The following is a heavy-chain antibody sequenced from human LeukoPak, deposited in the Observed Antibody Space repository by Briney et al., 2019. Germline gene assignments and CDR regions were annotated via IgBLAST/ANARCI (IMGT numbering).Heavy chain of an antibody. J-gene: IGHJ4*02. CDR1: GYTFTSYY. CDR3: ARSMVRTQFDY. V-gene: IGHV1-46*01. CDR2: INPSGGST. Sequence: GASVKVSCKASGYTFTSYYMHWVRQAPGQGLEWMGIINPSGGSTSYARKFQGRVTMTRDTSTSTVYMELSSLRSEDTAVYYCARSMVRTQFDYWGQGTLVTVSS. D-gene: IGHD3-10*01.